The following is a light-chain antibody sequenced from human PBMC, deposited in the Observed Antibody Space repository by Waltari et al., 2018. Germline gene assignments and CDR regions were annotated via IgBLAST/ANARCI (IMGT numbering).Light chain of an antibody. CDR2: LGA. CDR1: QSLVHSNGNNY. V-gene: IGKV2-28*01. Sequence: DIVMTQFPLFVHVTPGEQASISCRSSQSLVHSNGNNYLDWYLQKPGQSPKLLIYLGANRAPGVPDRFSGSGSGTDCKRYISRVEAEDVGVYYCMQALQTPLTFGVGTKAEIK. CDR3: MQALQTPLT. J-gene: IGKJ4*01.